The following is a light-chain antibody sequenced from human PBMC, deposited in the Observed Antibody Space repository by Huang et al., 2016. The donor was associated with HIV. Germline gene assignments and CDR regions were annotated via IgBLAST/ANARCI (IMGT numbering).Light chain of an antibody. J-gene: IGKJ4*01. V-gene: IGKV3-20*01. CDR2: GTS. CDR3: QQYGSSPRT. CDR1: QRITSNY. Sequence: EIVLTQSPGTLPVSPGERATLSCRASQRITSNYLAWYQQQPGQAPRLLIYGTSTRATGIPDRFSGSGSGTDFTLTISRLEPEDFVVYYCQQYGSSPRTFGGGTKVEIK.